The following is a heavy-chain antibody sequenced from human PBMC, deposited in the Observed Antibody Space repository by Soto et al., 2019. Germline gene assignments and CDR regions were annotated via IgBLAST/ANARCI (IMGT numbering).Heavy chain of an antibody. J-gene: IGHJ4*02. Sequence: GGSLRLSCAASGFTFSTCAMSWVRQAPGKGLEWVSSIGGSGGRTYQADSVKGRFTISRDDSKNTLYLQMNSLRAEDTAVYFCAKDPSYYGGNLRGSYFDYWGQGTLVTVSS. CDR1: GFTFSTCA. CDR3: AKDPSYYGGNLRGSYFDY. V-gene: IGHV3-23*01. D-gene: IGHD2-21*01. CDR2: IGGSGGRT.